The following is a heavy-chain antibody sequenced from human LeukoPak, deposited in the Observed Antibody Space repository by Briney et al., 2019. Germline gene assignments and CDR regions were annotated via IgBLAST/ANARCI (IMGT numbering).Heavy chain of an antibody. CDR2: ISYDGSNK. CDR1: GFTFSSYA. CDR3: ARIYYYDSTDAFDI. D-gene: IGHD3-22*01. Sequence: GGSLRLSCAASGFTFSSYAMHWVRQAPGKGLEWVAVISYDGSNKYYADSVKGRFTISRDNSKNTLYLQMNSLRAEDTAVYYCARIYYYDSTDAFDIWGQGTMVTVSS. J-gene: IGHJ3*02. V-gene: IGHV3-30*14.